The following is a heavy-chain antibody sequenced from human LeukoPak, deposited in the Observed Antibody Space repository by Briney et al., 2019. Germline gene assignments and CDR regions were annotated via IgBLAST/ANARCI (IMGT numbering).Heavy chain of an antibody. CDR1: GFTFSSYA. CDR2: ISGSGGST. J-gene: IGHJ3*02. V-gene: IGHV3-23*01. Sequence: GRSLRLSCTASGFTFSSYAMSWVRQAPGKGLEWVSAISGSGGSTYYADSVKGRFTISRDNSKNTLYLQMNSLRAEDTAVYYCAKDGHITMVRFDAFDIWGQGTMVTVSS. CDR3: AKDGHITMVRFDAFDI. D-gene: IGHD3-10*01.